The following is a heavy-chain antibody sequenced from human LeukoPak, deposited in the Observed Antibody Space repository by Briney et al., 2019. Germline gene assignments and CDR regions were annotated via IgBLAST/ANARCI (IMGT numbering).Heavy chain of an antibody. J-gene: IGHJ5*02. CDR2: IYYSGST. V-gene: IGHV4-59*01. Sequence: SETLSLTCTVSGGSISSYYWSWLRQPPGKGVEWIGYIYYSGSTNYNPSLKSRVTITVDTSKNQFSLKLSSVTAADTAVYYCARGEVWFDPWGQGTLVTVSS. CDR3: ARGEVWFDP. D-gene: IGHD1-26*01. CDR1: GGSISSYY.